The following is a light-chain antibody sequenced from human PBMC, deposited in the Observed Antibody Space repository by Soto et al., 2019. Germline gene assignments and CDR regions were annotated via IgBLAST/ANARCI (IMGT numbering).Light chain of an antibody. CDR1: QSVSSGY. J-gene: IGKJ4*01. CDR2: DVS. CDR3: QQYGNSPLT. Sequence: VLTQSPATLSLSPGERATLSCGASQSVSSGYLAWYQKKPGLAPRLLIYDVSSRATGIPDRFSGSGSGTDFTLTISRLEPEDFAVYYCQQYGNSPLTFGGGTKVEIK. V-gene: IGKV3D-20*01.